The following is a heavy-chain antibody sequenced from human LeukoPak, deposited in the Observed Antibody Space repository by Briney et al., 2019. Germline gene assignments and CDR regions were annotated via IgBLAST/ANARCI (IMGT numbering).Heavy chain of an antibody. Sequence: GGSLRLSCAVSGFTFSSYDMHWVRQAPGKGLDYVLAISSNGGSTYYANSVKGRFTISRDNSKNTLYLQMGSLRAEDMAVYYCARAFGYSYGYDYWGQGTLVTVSS. V-gene: IGHV3-64*01. CDR2: ISSNGGST. CDR3: ARAFGYSYGYDY. D-gene: IGHD5-18*01. CDR1: GFTFSSYD. J-gene: IGHJ4*02.